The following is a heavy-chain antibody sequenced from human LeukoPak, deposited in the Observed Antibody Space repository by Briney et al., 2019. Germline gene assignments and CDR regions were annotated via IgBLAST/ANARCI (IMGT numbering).Heavy chain of an antibody. Sequence: GEPLKISCKGSGYSFTSYWIGWVRQMPGKGLEWMGSIYPGDSDTRYSPSFQGQVTISADKSISTAYLQWSSLKASDTAMYYCARRSKRYQLLALDYWGQGTLVTVSS. CDR2: IYPGDSDT. CDR3: ARRSKRYQLLALDY. CDR1: GYSFTSYW. D-gene: IGHD2-2*01. V-gene: IGHV5-51*01. J-gene: IGHJ4*02.